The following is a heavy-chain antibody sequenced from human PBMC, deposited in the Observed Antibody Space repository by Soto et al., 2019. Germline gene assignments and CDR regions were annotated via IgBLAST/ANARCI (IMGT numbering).Heavy chain of an antibody. Sequence: SVKVSCKASGGTFSSYAISWVRQAPGQGLEWMGGIIPIFGTANYAQKFQGRVTITADESTSTAYMELSSLRSEDTAVYYCARGIGDSSGYYYVANNWFDPWGQGTLVTVSS. J-gene: IGHJ5*02. CDR2: IIPIFGTA. V-gene: IGHV1-69*13. D-gene: IGHD3-22*01. CDR3: ARGIGDSSGYYYVANNWFDP. CDR1: GGTFSSYA.